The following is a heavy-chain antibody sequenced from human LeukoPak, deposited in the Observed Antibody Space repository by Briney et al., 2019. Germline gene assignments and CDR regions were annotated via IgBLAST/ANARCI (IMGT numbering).Heavy chain of an antibody. D-gene: IGHD3-10*01. J-gene: IGHJ6*04. CDR1: GFTVSSNY. V-gene: IGHV3-53*01. CDR3: ARDSGPGVRGSYYYGMDV. CDR2: IYSGGST. Sequence: GGSLRLSCAASGFTVSSNYMSWFRQAPGKGLEWVSVIYSGGSTYYADSVKGRFTISRDNSKNTLYLQMNSLGAEDTAVYYCARDSGPGVRGSYYYGMDVWGKGTTVTVSS.